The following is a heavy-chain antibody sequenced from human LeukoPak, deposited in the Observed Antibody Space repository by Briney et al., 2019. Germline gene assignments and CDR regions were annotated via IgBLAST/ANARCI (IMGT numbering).Heavy chain of an antibody. CDR2: INPTGST. Sequence: SETLSLTCAVYGGSFSGYWSWIRQPPGKGLEWIGEINPTGSTNYNPSLKSRVTISVDTSKNQFSLKLSSVTAADTAVYFCARRSHYSGWYVWGQGTLVTV. CDR1: GGSFSGY. J-gene: IGHJ1*01. D-gene: IGHD6-19*01. CDR3: ARRSHYSGWYV. V-gene: IGHV4-34*01.